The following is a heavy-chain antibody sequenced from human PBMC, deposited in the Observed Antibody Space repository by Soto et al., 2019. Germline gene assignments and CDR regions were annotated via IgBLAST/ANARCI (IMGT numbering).Heavy chain of an antibody. J-gene: IGHJ4*02. Sequence: EVQLVESGGGLVKPGGSLRLSCAASGFTFSNAWMSWVRQAPGKGLEWVGRIKSKTDGGTTDYAAPVKGRFTISRDDSNNTLYLQMNSLNTEDTAVYYCTTDAPMQYYDFWSGYYIWVNSWGQGTLVTFSS. D-gene: IGHD3-3*01. CDR3: TTDAPMQYYDFWSGYYIWVNS. CDR2: IKSKTDGGTT. V-gene: IGHV3-15*01. CDR1: GFTFSNAW.